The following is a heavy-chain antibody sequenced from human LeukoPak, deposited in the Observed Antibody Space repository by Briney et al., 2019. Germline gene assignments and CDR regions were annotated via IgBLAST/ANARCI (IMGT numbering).Heavy chain of an antibody. Sequence: SETLSLTCAVCGGSFSGYYWSWIRQPPGKGLEWIGEINHSGSTNYNPSLKSRVTISVDTSKNQFSLKLSSVTAADTAVYYCARLSTSGYYYGPWGQGALVTVSS. CDR3: ARLSTSGYYYGP. CDR1: GGSFSGYY. D-gene: IGHD3-22*01. J-gene: IGHJ5*02. V-gene: IGHV4-34*01. CDR2: INHSGST.